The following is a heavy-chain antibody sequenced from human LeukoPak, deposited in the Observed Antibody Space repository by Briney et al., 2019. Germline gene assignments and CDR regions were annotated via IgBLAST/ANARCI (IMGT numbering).Heavy chain of an antibody. CDR1: GFTFSSYS. D-gene: IGHD6-19*01. J-gene: IGHJ5*02. CDR2: ISSSSSYI. V-gene: IGHV3-21*01. CDR3: AREEQWLTNWFDP. Sequence: GGSLRLSCAASGFTFSSYSMNWVRQAPGKGLEWVSSISSSSSYIYYADSVKGRCTISRDNAKKSLYLQMNSLRAEDTAVYYCAREEQWLTNWFDPWGQGTLVTVSS.